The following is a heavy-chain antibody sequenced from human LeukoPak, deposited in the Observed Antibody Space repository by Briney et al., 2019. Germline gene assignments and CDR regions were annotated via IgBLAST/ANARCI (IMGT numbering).Heavy chain of an antibody. J-gene: IGHJ4*02. V-gene: IGHV1-2*02. CDR3: ASSNVDTAMVPVS. D-gene: IGHD5-18*01. Sequence: GASVKVSCKASGYTFTGYYFHWVRQAPGQGLEWMGWINPNSGGTNYAQKFQGRVTITADKSTSTAYMELGSLRSEDTAVYYCASSNVDTAMVPVSWGQGTLVTVSS. CDR2: INPNSGGT. CDR1: GYTFTGYY.